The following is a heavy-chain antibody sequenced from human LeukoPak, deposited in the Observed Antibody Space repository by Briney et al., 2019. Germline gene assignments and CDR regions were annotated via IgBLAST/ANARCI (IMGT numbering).Heavy chain of an antibody. CDR1: GGSFSGYY. CDR3: ARVVIRWYFDL. Sequence: SETLSLTCAVYGGSFSGYYWSWIRQPPGKGLEWIGEINHSGSTNYNPSLKSRVTISVDTSKNQFSLKLSSVTAADTAVYYCARVVIRWYFDLWGRGTLVTVSS. V-gene: IGHV4-34*01. CDR2: INHSGST. D-gene: IGHD3-22*01. J-gene: IGHJ2*01.